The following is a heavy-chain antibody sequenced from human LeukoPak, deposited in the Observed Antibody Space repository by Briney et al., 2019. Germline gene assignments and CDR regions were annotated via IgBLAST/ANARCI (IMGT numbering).Heavy chain of an antibody. V-gene: IGHV3-11*01. J-gene: IGHJ4*02. Sequence: GGSLRLSCTVRGFTFGDYAVSWVRQAPGKGLEWVSYISSSGSTIYYADSVKGRFTISRDNAKNSLYLQMNSLRAEDTALYYCAKSPILTGPEFDYWGQGTLVTVSS. CDR3: AKSPILTGPEFDY. D-gene: IGHD3-9*01. CDR2: ISSSGSTI. CDR1: GFTFGDYA.